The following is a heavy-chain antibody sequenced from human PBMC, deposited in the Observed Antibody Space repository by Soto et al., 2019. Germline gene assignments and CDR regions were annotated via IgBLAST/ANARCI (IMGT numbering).Heavy chain of an antibody. V-gene: IGHV4-39*01. Sequence: SETLSLTCTVSGGSISSSSYYWGWIRQPPGKGLEWIGSIYYSGSTYYNPSLKSRVTISVDTSKNQFSLKLSSVTAADTAVYYCARLGRITMIVIGYWGQGTLVTVSS. D-gene: IGHD3-22*01. CDR1: GGSISSSSYY. CDR3: ARLGRITMIVIGY. CDR2: IYYSGST. J-gene: IGHJ4*02.